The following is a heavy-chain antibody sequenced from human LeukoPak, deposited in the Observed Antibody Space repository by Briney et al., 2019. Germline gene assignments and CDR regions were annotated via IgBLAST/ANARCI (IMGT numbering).Heavy chain of an antibody. D-gene: IGHD1-26*01. CDR2: INPNSGGT. Sequence: ASVKVSCKASGYTFTGYYMHWVRQAPGQGLEWMGWINPNSGGTNYAQKFQGRVTMTRDTSISTAYMELSRLGSDDTAVYYCARNTHKRSYEGPWGQGTLVTVSS. V-gene: IGHV1-2*02. CDR1: GYTFTGYY. CDR3: ARNTHKRSYEGP. J-gene: IGHJ5*02.